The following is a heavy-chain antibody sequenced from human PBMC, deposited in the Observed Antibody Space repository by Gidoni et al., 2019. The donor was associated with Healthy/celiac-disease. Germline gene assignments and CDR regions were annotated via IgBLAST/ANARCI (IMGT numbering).Heavy chain of an antibody. CDR3: AHRRLEGAKEY. CDR2: IYWDDDK. CDR1: VFSLSTSGVG. V-gene: IGHV2-5*02. J-gene: IGHJ4*02. D-gene: IGHD1-26*01. Sequence: QITLKESGPTLVKPTQTLTLTCTFSVFSLSTSGVGVGWIRPPPGKALELLALIYWDDDKRYSPSLKSRLTITKDTSKNQVVLTMTNMDPVDTATYYCAHRRLEGAKEYWGQGTLVTVSS.